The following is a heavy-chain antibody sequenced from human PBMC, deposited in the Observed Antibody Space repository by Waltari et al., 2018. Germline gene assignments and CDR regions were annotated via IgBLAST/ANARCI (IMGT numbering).Heavy chain of an antibody. CDR2: INHSGST. Sequence: QVQLQQWGAGLLKPSETLSPTCAVYGGSFSGYYWSWIRQPPGKGLEWIGEINHSGSTNYNPSLKSRVTISVDTSKNQFSLKLSSVTAADTAVYYCARGRGSTRLFDYWGQGTLVTVSS. CDR1: GGSFSGYY. J-gene: IGHJ4*02. D-gene: IGHD2-2*01. V-gene: IGHV4-34*01. CDR3: ARGRGSTRLFDY.